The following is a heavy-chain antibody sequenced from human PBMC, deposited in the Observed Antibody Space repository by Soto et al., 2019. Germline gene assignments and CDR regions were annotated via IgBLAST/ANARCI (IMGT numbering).Heavy chain of an antibody. CDR1: GFTFSSYW. CDR3: TRDIGGRGAF. V-gene: IGHV3-74*01. CDR2: TDEYGSTI. Sequence: PXGSLRLSCSASGFTFSSYWMHWVRQVPGKGLVWVARTDEYGSTINYADSVKGRFTISRDNAKNTLYLEMNSLRGEDTALYYCTRDIGGRGAFWGQGSLVTVSS. D-gene: IGHD3-16*01. J-gene: IGHJ4*02.